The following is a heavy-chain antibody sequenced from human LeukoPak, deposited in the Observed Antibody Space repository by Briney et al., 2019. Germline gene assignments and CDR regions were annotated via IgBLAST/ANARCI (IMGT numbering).Heavy chain of an antibody. CDR3: ARGSPYSSSWYYFDY. CDR1: GGSISSYY. D-gene: IGHD6-13*01. V-gene: IGHV4-59*01. J-gene: IGHJ4*02. Sequence: PSETLSLTCTVSGGSISSYYWSWIRQPPGKGLEWIGYIYYSGSTNYNPSLKSRVTISVDTSKNQFSLKLSSVTAADTAVYYCARGSPYSSSWYYFDYWGQGTLVTVSS. CDR2: IYYSGST.